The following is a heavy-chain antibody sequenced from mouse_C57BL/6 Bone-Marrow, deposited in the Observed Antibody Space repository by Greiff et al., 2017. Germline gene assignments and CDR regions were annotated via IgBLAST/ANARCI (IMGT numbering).Heavy chain of an antibody. Sequence: VQLQQPGAELVKPGASVKVSCKASGYTFTSYWMHWVKQRPGQGLEWIGRIHPSDSDTNYNQKFKGKATLTVDKSSSTDYMQLISLTSEDSAVYYCAILYGSSLAWFAYWGQGTRVTVSA. J-gene: IGHJ3*01. CDR1: GYTFTSYW. V-gene: IGHV1-74*01. CDR2: IHPSDSDT. CDR3: AILYGSSLAWFAY. D-gene: IGHD1-1*01.